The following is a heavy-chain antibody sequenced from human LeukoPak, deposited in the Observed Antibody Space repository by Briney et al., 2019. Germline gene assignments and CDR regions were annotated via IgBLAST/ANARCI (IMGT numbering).Heavy chain of an antibody. J-gene: IGHJ4*02. CDR3: ASNTKYYYGSGNFHY. V-gene: IGHV3-23*01. CDR1: GFTFSTYA. CDR2: ISGTGGST. Sequence: GGSLRLSCAASGFTFSTYAMTWVRQAPGKGLEWVSLISGTGGSTYYADSVKGRFTISRDNSKNTLYLQMNSLRAEDAAVYYCASNTKYYYGSGNFHYWGQGTLVTVSS. D-gene: IGHD3-10*01.